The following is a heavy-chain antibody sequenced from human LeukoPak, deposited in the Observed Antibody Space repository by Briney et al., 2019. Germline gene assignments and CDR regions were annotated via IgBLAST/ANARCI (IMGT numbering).Heavy chain of an antibody. Sequence: ASVKVSCKASGYTFTSYGISWVRQAPGQGLEWMGWISAYNGNTNYAQKLQGRVTMTTDTSTSTAYMELRSLRSDDTAVYYCARDRSVLAVAGRGVDYWGQGTLVTVSS. D-gene: IGHD6-19*01. CDR3: ARDRSVLAVAGRGVDY. CDR2: ISAYNGNT. J-gene: IGHJ4*02. V-gene: IGHV1-18*01. CDR1: GYTFTSYG.